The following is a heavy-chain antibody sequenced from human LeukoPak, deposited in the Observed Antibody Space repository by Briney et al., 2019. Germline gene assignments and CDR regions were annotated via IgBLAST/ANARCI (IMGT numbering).Heavy chain of an antibody. CDR2: IRYDGSNE. D-gene: IGHD3-9*01. CDR3: AKPVRYFDLFDY. J-gene: IGHJ4*02. Sequence: PGGSLRLSCAASGFTFSSYGMHWVRQAPGKGLEWVSFIRYDGSNEYYADSVRGRFTISRDNSKNTLYLQMNSLRAEDTAVYYCAKPVRYFDLFDYWGQGTLVTVSS. V-gene: IGHV3-30*02. CDR1: GFTFSSYG.